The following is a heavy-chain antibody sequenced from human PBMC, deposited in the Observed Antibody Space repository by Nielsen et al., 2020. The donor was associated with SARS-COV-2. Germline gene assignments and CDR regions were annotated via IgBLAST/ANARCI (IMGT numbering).Heavy chain of an antibody. CDR3: ARFPGDF. Sequence: SETLSLTCSVSGGSVNNYYWSWIRQPPGKGLEWIGYIYSSGNTKYHPSFRSRVTMSIDTSENKFFLKMKSVSAADTAVYYCARFPGDFWGQGILVTVSS. CDR1: GGSVNNYY. J-gene: IGHJ4*02. V-gene: IGHV4-59*02. CDR2: IYSSGNT.